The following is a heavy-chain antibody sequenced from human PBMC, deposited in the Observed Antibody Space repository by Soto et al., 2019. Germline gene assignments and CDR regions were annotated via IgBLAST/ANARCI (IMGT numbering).Heavy chain of an antibody. CDR3: AREGVTYSGSYYNAFDI. V-gene: IGHV3-30-3*01. J-gene: IGHJ3*02. CDR1: AFTFSSYA. Sequence: QVHLVESGGGVVQPGRSLRLSCAASAFTFSSYAMHWVRQAPGKGLEWVAVISYDGTNKYYADSVKGRFTISRDNSKNTLDLQMNSLRAEDTAVCYCAREGVTYSGSYYNAFDIWGQGTMVTVSS. CDR2: ISYDGTNK. D-gene: IGHD1-26*01.